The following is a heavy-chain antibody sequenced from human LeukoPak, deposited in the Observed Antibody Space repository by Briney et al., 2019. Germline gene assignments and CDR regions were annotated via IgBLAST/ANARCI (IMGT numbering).Heavy chain of an antibody. J-gene: IGHJ4*02. V-gene: IGHV3-7*01. CDR3: VRDRDFYVFDL. CDR1: GFTFTNYW. CDR2: IMKDGGDK. Sequence: GGSLRLACAASGFTFTNYWMTWVRQAPGKGLEWVANIMKDGGDKQYVDSVSGRFTISRDNGKNSVYLQMNGLRAEDTAVYYCVRDRDFYVFDLWGQGTLVTCSS. D-gene: IGHD3-10*02.